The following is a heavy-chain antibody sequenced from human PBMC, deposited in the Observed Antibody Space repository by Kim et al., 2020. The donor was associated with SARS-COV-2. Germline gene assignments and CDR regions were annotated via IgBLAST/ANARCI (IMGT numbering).Heavy chain of an antibody. J-gene: IGHJ4*02. CDR1: GFTFSSFG. CDR3: AKDYTRYCSGGSCYFDS. V-gene: IGHV3-30*18. D-gene: IGHD2-15*01. Sequence: GGSLRLSCAASGFTFSSFGMHWVRQAPGKGLEWVAVISYDGTDKYYADSVKGRLTISRDNSKNTLSLQMNSLRVEDTAVYYCAKDYTRYCSGGSCYFDSWGQGTLVTVSS. CDR2: ISYDGTDK.